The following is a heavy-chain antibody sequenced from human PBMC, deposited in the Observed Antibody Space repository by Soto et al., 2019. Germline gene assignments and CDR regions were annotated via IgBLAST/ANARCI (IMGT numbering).Heavy chain of an antibody. CDR3: AKDAISMVRGVNNWFDP. CDR1: GFTFSSYA. D-gene: IGHD3-10*01. Sequence: EVQLLESGGGLVQPGGSLTLSCAASGFTFSSYAMTWVRQAPGKGLEWVSGISGGGGVSTYYADSVKGGFTISRDNSMNTLYLQMNRLRAEDTAVYYCAKDAISMVRGVNNWFDPWGQGTLVTVSS. J-gene: IGHJ5*02. CDR2: ISGGGGVST. V-gene: IGHV3-23*01.